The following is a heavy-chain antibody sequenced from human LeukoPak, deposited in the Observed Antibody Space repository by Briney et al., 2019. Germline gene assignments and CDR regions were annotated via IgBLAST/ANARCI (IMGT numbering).Heavy chain of an antibody. CDR3: ARSRYYYINEGFDY. Sequence: AASVKVSGKASGYTFTSYGISWVRQAPGQGLEWMGWISAYNGNTNYAQKLQGRVTMTTDTSTSTAYMELRSLRSDDTAVYYCARSRYYYINEGFDYWGQGTLVTVSS. D-gene: IGHD2/OR15-2a*01. J-gene: IGHJ4*02. CDR2: ISAYNGNT. CDR1: GYTFTSYG. V-gene: IGHV1-18*01.